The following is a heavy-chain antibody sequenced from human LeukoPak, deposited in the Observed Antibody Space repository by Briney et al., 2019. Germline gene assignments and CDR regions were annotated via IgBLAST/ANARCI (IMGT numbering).Heavy chain of an antibody. J-gene: IGHJ4*02. D-gene: IGHD3-22*01. CDR1: GYTFTRYD. Sequence: APVKVSCKASGYTFTRYDINWVRQATGHGVEWRGWMNPNSGNTGYAQKFQGRVTMTRNTSISTAYMELSSLRSEDTAVYYCARGPYYYDIKSSSRFDYWGQGTLVTVSS. CDR3: ARGPYYYDIKSSSRFDY. CDR2: MNPNSGNT. V-gene: IGHV1-8*01.